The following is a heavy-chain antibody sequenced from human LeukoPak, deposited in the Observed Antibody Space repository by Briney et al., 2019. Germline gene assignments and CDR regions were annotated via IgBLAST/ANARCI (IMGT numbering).Heavy chain of an antibody. J-gene: IGHJ4*02. D-gene: IGHD1-26*01. Sequence: PGGSLRLSCAASGFTFSSYAMHWVRQAPGKGLEYVPGISSNGGSTYSANSVKGRFTISRDNSKNTLYLQMGSLRPEDMAVYYCARVVGATYFDYWGQGTLVTVSS. CDR2: ISSNGGST. CDR1: GFTFSSYA. V-gene: IGHV3-64*01. CDR3: ARVVGATYFDY.